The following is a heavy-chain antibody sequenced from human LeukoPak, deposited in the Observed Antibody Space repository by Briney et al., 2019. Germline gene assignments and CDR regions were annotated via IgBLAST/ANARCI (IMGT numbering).Heavy chain of an antibody. D-gene: IGHD3-3*01. CDR1: GFTFSNSG. Sequence: PGGSLRLSCAASGFTFSNSGMNWVRQAPGKGLEWVSTISGSGDSTYYADSVKGRFTSSRDNSKNTLYLQMNSLRAEGTAVYYCAKGAYYADWGQGTLVTVSS. V-gene: IGHV3-23*01. CDR2: ISGSGDST. J-gene: IGHJ4*02. CDR3: AKGAYYAD.